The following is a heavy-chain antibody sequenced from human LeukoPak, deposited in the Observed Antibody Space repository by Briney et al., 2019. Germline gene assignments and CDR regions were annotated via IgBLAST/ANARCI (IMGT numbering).Heavy chain of an antibody. CDR3: ARDGGGRLEYYFDY. Sequence: SETLSLTCTVSGDSISSSSYYWGWIRQPPGKGLEWIGSMFHSGSTYYNPSLKSRVSISVDTSKNQFSLKVTSLTAADTAVYYCARDGGGRLEYYFDYWGQGTLVSVSS. D-gene: IGHD3-3*01. CDR2: MFHSGST. V-gene: IGHV4-39*07. CDR1: GDSISSSSYY. J-gene: IGHJ4*01.